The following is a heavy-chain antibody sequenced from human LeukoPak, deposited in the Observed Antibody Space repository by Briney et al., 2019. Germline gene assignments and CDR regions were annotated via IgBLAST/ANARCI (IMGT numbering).Heavy chain of an antibody. CDR1: GFTFSSYS. J-gene: IGHJ4*02. CDR3: ARDLNWETY. D-gene: IGHD7-27*01. CDR2: ISSSSSTI. V-gene: IGHV3-48*04. Sequence: PGGSLRLSCAASGFTFSSYSMNWVRQAPGKGLEWVSYISSSSSTIYYADSVKGRFTISRDNAKNSLYLQMNGLRAEDTAVYYCARDLNWETYWGQGTLVSVSS.